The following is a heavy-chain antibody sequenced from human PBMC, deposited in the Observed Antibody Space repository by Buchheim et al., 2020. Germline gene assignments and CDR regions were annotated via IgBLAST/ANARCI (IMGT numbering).Heavy chain of an antibody. J-gene: IGHJ4*02. CDR3: ARGEWLVRE. D-gene: IGHD6-19*01. V-gene: IGHV3-30-3*01. CDR2: ISYDGSNK. Sequence: VQLVESGGGLVQPGRSLRLSCAASGFTFSSYAMHWVRQAPGKGLEWVAVISYDGSNKYYADSVKGRFTISRDNSKNTLYLQMNSLRAEDTAVYYCARGEWLVREWGQGTL. CDR1: GFTFSSYA.